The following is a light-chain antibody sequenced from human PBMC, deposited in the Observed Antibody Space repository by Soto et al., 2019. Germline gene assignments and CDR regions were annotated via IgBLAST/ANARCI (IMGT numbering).Light chain of an antibody. Sequence: DIQMTQSPSTLSASVGDRVTITCRASQSISSWLAWYQQKPGKAPKLLIYKAYSLESGVPSRFSGSGSGTEFTLNISSLQPDDFATYYCQQYNSYSPLTFGGGTMVAIK. J-gene: IGKJ4*01. CDR1: QSISSW. V-gene: IGKV1-5*03. CDR2: KAY. CDR3: QQYNSYSPLT.